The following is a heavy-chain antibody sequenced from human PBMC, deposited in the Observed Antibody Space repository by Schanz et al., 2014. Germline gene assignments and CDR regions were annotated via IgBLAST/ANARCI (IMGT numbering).Heavy chain of an antibody. CDR3: ASDTMGGNFVLDV. V-gene: IGHV1-69*04. CDR1: GGTFSSFA. J-gene: IGHJ6*02. CDR2: IIPITGIT. Sequence: QVPLVQSGAEVKKPGSSVKVSCKASGGTFSSFAIFWVRQAPGQGLEWMGTIIPITGITNYAQKFQGRVTFTADKSTSTAFLEVNSLRSEDTAVYYCASDTMGGNFVLDVWGQGTTVTVSS. D-gene: IGHD3-10*01.